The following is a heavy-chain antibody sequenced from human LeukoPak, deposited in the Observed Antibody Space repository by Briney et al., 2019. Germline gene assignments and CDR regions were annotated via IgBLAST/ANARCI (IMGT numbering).Heavy chain of an antibody. CDR1: GFTFSSYE. CDR3: ARSHYYYYMDV. Sequence: GSLRLSCAASGFTFSSYEMNWVRQAPGKGLEWIGYIYYIGSTNYNPSLKSRVTISVDTSKNQFSLKLSSVTTADTAVYYCARSHYYYYMDVWGKGTTVTISS. V-gene: IGHV4-59*01. CDR2: IYYIGST. J-gene: IGHJ6*03.